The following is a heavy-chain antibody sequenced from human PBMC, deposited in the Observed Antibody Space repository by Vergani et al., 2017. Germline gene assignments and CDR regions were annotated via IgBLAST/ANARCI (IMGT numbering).Heavy chain of an antibody. CDR2: IIPIFGTA. CDR1: GYTFTGYY. Sequence: QVQLVQSGAEVKKPGASVKVSCKASGYTFTGYYMHWVRQAPGQGLEWMGWIIPIFGTANYAQKFQGRVTITADESTSTAYMELSSLRSEDTAVYYCARSGGWFGEFDYWGQGTLVTVSS. J-gene: IGHJ4*02. CDR3: ARSGGWFGEFDY. V-gene: IGHV1-69*01. D-gene: IGHD3-10*01.